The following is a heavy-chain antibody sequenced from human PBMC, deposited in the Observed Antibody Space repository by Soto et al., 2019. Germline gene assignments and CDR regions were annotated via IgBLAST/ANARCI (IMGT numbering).Heavy chain of an antibody. J-gene: IGHJ4*02. V-gene: IGHV3-30*18. Sequence: PGGSLRLSCEVSGFTFSAYGMHWVRQAPGKGQEWVAAISHDGTNKNYGDSVKGRFTISRDNSKKTLYLQMNSLRPEDTALYYCAKDEYYYSRSGYYIFDSWGQGALVTVSS. CDR2: ISHDGTNK. CDR3: AKDEYYYSRSGYYIFDS. CDR1: GFTFSAYG. D-gene: IGHD3-22*01.